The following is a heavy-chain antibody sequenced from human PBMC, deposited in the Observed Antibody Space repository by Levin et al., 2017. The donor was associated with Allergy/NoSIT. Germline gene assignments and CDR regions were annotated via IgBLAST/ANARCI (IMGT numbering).Heavy chain of an antibody. D-gene: IGHD4-23*01. J-gene: IGHJ4*02. Sequence: GESLKISCAGSGFSFTNAWMSWVRQAPGKGLEWAGRIKSTTDGGTTEYATPVKGRFTISRDDSKNTMVLQMNSLKTEDTAVYYCTTELRWSHVDLDYWGQGTLVTVSS. CDR2: IKSTTDGGTT. V-gene: IGHV3-15*01. CDR3: TTELRWSHVDLDY. CDR1: GFSFTNAW.